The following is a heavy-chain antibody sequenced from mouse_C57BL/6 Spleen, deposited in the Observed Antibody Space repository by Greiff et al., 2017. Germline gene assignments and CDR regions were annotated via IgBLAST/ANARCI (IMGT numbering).Heavy chain of an antibody. Sequence: VQLVESGPELVKPGASVKISCKASGYSFTSYYIHWVKQRPGQGLEWIGWIYPGSGNTKYNEKFKGKATLTADTSSSTAYMQLSSLTSEDSAVYYCARSLYYYGSSYFDYWGQGTTLTVSS. CDR3: ARSLYYYGSSYFDY. D-gene: IGHD1-1*01. J-gene: IGHJ2*01. CDR1: GYSFTSYY. V-gene: IGHV1-66*01. CDR2: IYPGSGNT.